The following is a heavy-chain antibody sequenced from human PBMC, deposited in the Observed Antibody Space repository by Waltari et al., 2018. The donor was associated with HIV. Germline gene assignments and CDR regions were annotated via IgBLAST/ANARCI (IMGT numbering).Heavy chain of an antibody. D-gene: IGHD3-22*01. CDR1: GLTFRNPW. V-gene: IGHV3-15*01. Sequence: EVQLVESGGGLVKPGGSLSLSCAASGLTFRNPWLGWVGQAPGKGLEWVGRIKSGAEGGTTDYAAAVKGRFTISRDDSKHTLYLQMDSLKTEDTAVYYCTTLWYSYDSTDYWGQGTLVTVSS. CDR2: IKSGAEGGTT. CDR3: TTLWYSYDSTDY. J-gene: IGHJ4*02.